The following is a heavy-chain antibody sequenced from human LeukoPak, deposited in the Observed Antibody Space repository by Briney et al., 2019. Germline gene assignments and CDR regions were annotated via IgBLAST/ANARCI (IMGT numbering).Heavy chain of an antibody. V-gene: IGHV4-30-2*01. CDR1: GGSISSGGYS. CDR2: IYHSGST. CDR3: ARVRGPFDY. D-gene: IGHD3-10*01. J-gene: IGHJ4*02. Sequence: SQTLSLTCAVSGGSISSGGYSWSWIRQPPGKGLEWIGYIYHSGSTYYNPSLKSRVTISVDRSKNQFSLKLSSVTAADTAVYYCARVRGPFDYWGQGTLVTVSS.